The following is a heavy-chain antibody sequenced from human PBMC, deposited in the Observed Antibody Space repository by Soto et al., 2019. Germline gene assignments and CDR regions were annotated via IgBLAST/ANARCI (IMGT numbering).Heavy chain of an antibody. Sequence: ASVKVSCKASGYTFTSYAMHWVRQAPGQRLEWMGWINAGNGNTKYSQKFQGRVTITRDTSASTAYMELSSLRSEDTAVYYCARDVGPYYDYIWGSYRHENWFDPWGQGTLVTVSS. V-gene: IGHV1-3*01. CDR3: ARDVGPYYDYIWGSYRHENWFDP. CDR1: GYTFTSYA. CDR2: INAGNGNT. J-gene: IGHJ5*02. D-gene: IGHD3-16*02.